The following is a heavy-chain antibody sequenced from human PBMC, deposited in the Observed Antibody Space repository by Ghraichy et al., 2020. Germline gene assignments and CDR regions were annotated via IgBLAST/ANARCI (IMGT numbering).Heavy chain of an antibody. CDR2: INHSGST. Sequence: SETLSLTCAVYGGSFSGYYWSWIRQPPGKGLEWIGEINHSGSTNYNPSLKSRVTISVDTSKNQFSLKLSSVTAADTAVYYCASLPWGARGVYYFDYWGQGTLVTVSS. J-gene: IGHJ4*02. CDR1: GGSFSGYY. V-gene: IGHV4-34*01. D-gene: IGHD3-16*01. CDR3: ASLPWGARGVYYFDY.